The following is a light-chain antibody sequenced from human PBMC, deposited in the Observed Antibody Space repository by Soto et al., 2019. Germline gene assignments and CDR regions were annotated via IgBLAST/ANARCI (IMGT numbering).Light chain of an antibody. CDR3: QQVYNWQRT. CDR2: GAS. CDR1: QSVSSN. V-gene: IGKV3-15*01. J-gene: IGKJ1*01. Sequence: EIVMTQSPGTLSVSPGERATLSCRASQSVSSNLAWYQQKPGQAPRLLIYGASTRATGIPARFSGSGSETEFTLTISSLQSEDCAVYYCQQVYNWQRTFGQGTKVEIK.